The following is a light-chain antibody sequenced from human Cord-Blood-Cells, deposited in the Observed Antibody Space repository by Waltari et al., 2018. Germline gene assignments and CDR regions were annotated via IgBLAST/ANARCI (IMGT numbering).Light chain of an antibody. Sequence: QSALTQPRPVSGSPGQSVTISCTGTSRDVGGYNYFSLVQQHPGKAPNPMIYAVSKRPSGVPERFSGSKPGHPASLTISGLQAEDEADYYCCSYAGSYTYVFGTGTKVTVL. CDR2: AVS. V-gene: IGLV2-11*01. CDR3: CSYAGSYTYV. CDR1: SRDVGGYNY. J-gene: IGLJ1*01.